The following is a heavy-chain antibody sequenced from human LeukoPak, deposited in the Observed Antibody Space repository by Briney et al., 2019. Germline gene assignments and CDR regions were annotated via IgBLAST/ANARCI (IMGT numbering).Heavy chain of an antibody. J-gene: IGHJ5*01. CDR1: RFTFSNYW. CDR2: IYSGGST. V-gene: IGHV3-53*01. Sequence: PGGSLRLSCAASRFTFSNYWMHWVRQAPGKGLEWVSVIYSGGSTYHADSVKGRFTISRDNSKNTLYLQMNSLRAEDTAVYYCARARWLDWWGQGTLVTVSS. CDR3: ARARWLDW.